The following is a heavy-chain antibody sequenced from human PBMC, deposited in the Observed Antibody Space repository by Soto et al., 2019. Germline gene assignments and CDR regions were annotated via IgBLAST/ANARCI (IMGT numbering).Heavy chain of an antibody. CDR3: ARLGIVVVPFGY. D-gene: IGHD2-2*03. Sequence: PRASVQISCEGSGYSVTRYRFGWDRQMPGKGLEWMGIIYPGDSDTRYSPSFQGQVTISADKSISTAYLQWSSLKASDTAMYYCARLGIVVVPFGYWGQGTLVTGSS. J-gene: IGHJ4*02. CDR1: GYSVTRYR. CDR2: IYPGDSDT. V-gene: IGHV5-51*01.